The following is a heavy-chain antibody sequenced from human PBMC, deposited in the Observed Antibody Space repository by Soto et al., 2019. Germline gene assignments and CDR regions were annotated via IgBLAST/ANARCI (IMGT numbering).Heavy chain of an antibody. CDR2: IHREGTNT. Sequence: TGGSLRLSCAASGFTFSSYWMSWFRQAPGKGLEWVSTIHREGTNTHYADSVKGRFTISRDNSKDTLYLEMNSLRAEDTAIYFCAKDPSTGSADFWGQGTLVTVSS. CDR3: AKDPSTGSADF. J-gene: IGHJ4*02. CDR1: GFTFSSYW. D-gene: IGHD3-9*01. V-gene: IGHV3-23*01.